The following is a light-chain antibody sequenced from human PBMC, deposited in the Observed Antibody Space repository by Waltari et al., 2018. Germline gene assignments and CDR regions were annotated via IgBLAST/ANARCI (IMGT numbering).Light chain of an antibody. Sequence: EIVLTQSPATLYLSPGERGTLSCRASQSVSSYLAWYQQKPGQAPRLLIYAASNRATGIPARFSGSGSGTDFTLTISSLEPEDFAVYYCQQRSNWPRFTFGPGTKVDIK. CDR2: AAS. CDR3: QQRSNWPRFT. V-gene: IGKV3-11*01. J-gene: IGKJ3*01. CDR1: QSVSSY.